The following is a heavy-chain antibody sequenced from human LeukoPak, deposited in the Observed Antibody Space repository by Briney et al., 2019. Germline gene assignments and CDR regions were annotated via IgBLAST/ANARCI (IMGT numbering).Heavy chain of an antibody. J-gene: IGHJ4*02. D-gene: IGHD3-10*01. CDR1: GFTFSSYA. V-gene: IGHV3-23*01. CDR2: TSGSGGST. CDR3: AKDRITMVRGAIQFDY. Sequence: PGGSLRLSCAASGFTFSSYAMSWVRQAPGKGLEWVSATSGSGGSTYYADSVKGRFTISRDNSKNTLYLQMNSLRAEDTAVYYCAKDRITMVRGAIQFDYWGQGTLVTVSS.